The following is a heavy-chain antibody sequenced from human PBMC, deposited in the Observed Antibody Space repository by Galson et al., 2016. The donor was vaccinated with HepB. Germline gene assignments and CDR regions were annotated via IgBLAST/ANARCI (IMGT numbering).Heavy chain of an antibody. CDR2: VSSEGYDQ. J-gene: IGHJ4*02. Sequence: SLRLSCAASGFNFRINGMHWVRQAPGKGLEWVAVVSSEGYDQYYADSVKGRLTISRDNSKDTVSLQMTSLRTDDTAVYYCVRGSAWPGWAVVDFWGQGTLVTVSS. V-gene: IGHV3-30*03. CDR3: VRGSAWPGWAVVDF. CDR1: GFNFRING. D-gene: IGHD2-21*01.